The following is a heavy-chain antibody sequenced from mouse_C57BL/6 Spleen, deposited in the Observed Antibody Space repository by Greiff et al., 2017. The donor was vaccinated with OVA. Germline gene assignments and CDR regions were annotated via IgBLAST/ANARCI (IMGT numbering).Heavy chain of an antibody. Sequence: VQLQQPGTELVKPGASVKLSCKASGYTFTSYWMHWVKQRPGQGLEWIGNINPSNGGTNYNEKFKSKATLTVDKSSSTAYMRLSSLTSEDSAVYYCARDGGLRRGFAYWGQGTLVTVSA. J-gene: IGHJ3*01. CDR2: INPSNGGT. CDR1: GYTFTSYW. V-gene: IGHV1-53*01. CDR3: ARDGGLRRGFAY. D-gene: IGHD2-4*01.